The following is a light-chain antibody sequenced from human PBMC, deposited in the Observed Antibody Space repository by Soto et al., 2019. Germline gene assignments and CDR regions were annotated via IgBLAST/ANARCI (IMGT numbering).Light chain of an antibody. V-gene: IGKV3-20*01. CDR3: QQYRTPSQT. J-gene: IGKJ1*01. CDR2: GGA. Sequence: EIVLTQSPGTLSLSPGENATLSCRASQTIGSSYLAWYQQRPGQAPRLLIYGGANRATGIPDRFSATGSETDFTLAISRLEPEDFAVYYCQQYRTPSQTFGQGTKVE. CDR1: QTIGSSY.